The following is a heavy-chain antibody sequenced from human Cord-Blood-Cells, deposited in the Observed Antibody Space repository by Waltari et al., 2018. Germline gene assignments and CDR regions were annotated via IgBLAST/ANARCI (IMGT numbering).Heavy chain of an antibody. CDR3: ASAWSIAARPESWYFDL. CDR2: IYYSGST. D-gene: IGHD6-6*01. Sequence: QLQLQASGPGLVKPSEPLSLTCTVSGGSIRSSSYYWGWIRQPPGKGPVWIGSIYYSGSTYYNPSLKSRVTISVDTSKNQFSLKLSSVTAADTAAYYCASAWSIAARPESWYFDLWGRGTLVTVSS. J-gene: IGHJ2*01. CDR1: GGSIRSSSYY. V-gene: IGHV4-39*01.